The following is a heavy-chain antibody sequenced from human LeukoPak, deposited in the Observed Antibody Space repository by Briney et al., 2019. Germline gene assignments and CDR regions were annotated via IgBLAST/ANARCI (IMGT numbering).Heavy chain of an antibody. Sequence: PSQTLSLTCTVSGGSISSGDYYWSWIRQPPGKGLEWIGYIYYSGSTNYNPSLKSRVTISVDTSKNQFSLKLSSVTAADTAVYYCAREGEQWPFDYWGQGTLVTVSS. CDR1: GGSISSGDYY. J-gene: IGHJ4*02. CDR2: IYYSGST. D-gene: IGHD6-19*01. CDR3: AREGEQWPFDY. V-gene: IGHV4-61*08.